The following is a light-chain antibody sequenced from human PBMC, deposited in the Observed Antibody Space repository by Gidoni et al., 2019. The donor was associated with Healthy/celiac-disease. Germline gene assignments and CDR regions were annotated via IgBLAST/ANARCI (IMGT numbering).Light chain of an antibody. CDR3: QQSYTSLT. CDR1: QSISSY. J-gene: IGKJ4*01. CDR2: AAS. V-gene: IGKV1-39*01. Sequence: DIQMTQSPSSLPASVGDRVTITCRASQSISSYLNWYQQKPGKAPKLLIYAASSLQSGVPSRFSGSGSGTDFTLTISSLRPEDFATYYCQQSYTSLTFGGGTKVEIK.